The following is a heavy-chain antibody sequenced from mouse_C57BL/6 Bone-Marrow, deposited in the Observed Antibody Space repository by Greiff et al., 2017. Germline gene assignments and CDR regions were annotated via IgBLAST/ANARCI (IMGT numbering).Heavy chain of an antibody. V-gene: IGHV1-82*01. CDR3: AREDKCDSKDY. J-gene: IGHJ2*01. CDR2: IYPGDGDT. Sequence: VQLQQSGPELVKPGASVKISCKASGYAFSSSWMNWVKQRPGKGLEWIGRIYPGDGDTNYNGQVKGKATLTADKSSSTAYMQLSSLTSEDSAVYFCAREDKCDSKDYWGQGTTLTVSS. CDR1: GYAFSSSW. D-gene: IGHD2-5*01.